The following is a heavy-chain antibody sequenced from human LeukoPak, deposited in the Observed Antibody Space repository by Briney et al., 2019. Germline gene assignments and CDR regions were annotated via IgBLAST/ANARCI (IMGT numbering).Heavy chain of an antibody. Sequence: PGRSLRLSCATSGFTFSHYGMHWVRQAPGKGLEWVAVIWSDAYKKFYTDSVKGRFTISRDNSKNTLDLQMSSLRAEDTAVYYCARDDRPGSSWRPLDLWGQGILVTVSS. CDR2: IWSDAYKK. CDR3: ARDDRPGSSWRPLDL. J-gene: IGHJ5*02. CDR1: GFTFSHYG. V-gene: IGHV3-33*01. D-gene: IGHD6-13*01.